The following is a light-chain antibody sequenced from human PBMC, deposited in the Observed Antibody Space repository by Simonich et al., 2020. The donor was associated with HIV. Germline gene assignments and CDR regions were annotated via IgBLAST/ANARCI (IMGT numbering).Light chain of an antibody. V-gene: IGKV1-5*03. CDR3: QQYSNYSRT. J-gene: IGKJ1*01. CDR1: QSISNW. Sequence: DIQMTQSPSTLSASVGDRVTITCRASQSISNWLAWYQQKPGKAPKVLIYKASSLESGVPARFSGSGSRTEFTLTISSLQPDDFATYFCQQYSNYSRTFGQGTKVDIK. CDR2: KAS.